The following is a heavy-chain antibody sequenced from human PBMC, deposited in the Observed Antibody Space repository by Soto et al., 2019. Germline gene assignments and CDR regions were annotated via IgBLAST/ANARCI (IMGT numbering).Heavy chain of an antibody. Sequence: TGGSLRLSCAASGFTFSSYWMSWVRQAPGKGLEWVANIKQDGSEKYYVDSVKGRFTISRDKAKNSLYLQMNSLRAEDTAVYYCARFYYDSSGYLPSPYYYYYGMDVWGQGTTVTVSS. J-gene: IGHJ6*02. V-gene: IGHV3-7*04. CDR1: GFTFSSYW. CDR2: IKQDGSEK. D-gene: IGHD3-22*01. CDR3: ARFYYDSSGYLPSPYYYYYGMDV.